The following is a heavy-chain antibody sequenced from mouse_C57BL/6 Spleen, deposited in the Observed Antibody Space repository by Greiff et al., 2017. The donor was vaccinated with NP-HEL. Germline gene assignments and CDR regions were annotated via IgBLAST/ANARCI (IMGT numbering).Heavy chain of an antibody. CDR3: ARSITTVGEICYFDY. V-gene: IGHV1-7*01. CDR2: INPSSGYT. CDR1: GYTFTSYW. Sequence: VQLQQSGAELAKPGASVQLSCKASGYTFTSYWMHWVKQRPGQGLEWIGYINPSSGYTTYNQKFKDKATLTADKSSSTAYMQLSSLTYEDSAVYYCARSITTVGEICYFDYWGQGTTLTVSS. J-gene: IGHJ2*01. D-gene: IGHD1-1*01.